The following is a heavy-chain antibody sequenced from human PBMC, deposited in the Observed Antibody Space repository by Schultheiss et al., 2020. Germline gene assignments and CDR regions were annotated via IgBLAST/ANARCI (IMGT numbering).Heavy chain of an antibody. D-gene: IGHD6-25*01. CDR2: ISAYNGNT. CDR1: GYTFTSYG. Sequence: ASVKVSCKASGYTFTSYGISWVRQAPGQGLEWMGWISAYNGNTNYAQKLQGRVTMTTDTSTSTAYMELRSLRSEDTAVYYCARVVIAARRGNYYVSYYGMDVWGQGTTVTVSS. CDR3: ARVVIAARRGNYYVSYYGMDV. J-gene: IGHJ6*02. V-gene: IGHV1-18*04.